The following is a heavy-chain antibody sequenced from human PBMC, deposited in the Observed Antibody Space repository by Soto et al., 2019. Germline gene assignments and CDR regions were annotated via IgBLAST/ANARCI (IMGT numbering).Heavy chain of an antibody. V-gene: IGHV1-3*05. D-gene: IGHD3-16*01. Sequence: QVQLVQSGAEEKKPGASVKVSCKASGYTFTSYAMHWVRQAPEQRLEWMGWINAGNGNTKYSQKFQGRVTITRDTSASTAYMELSSLRSEDTAVYYCARAVGGPTSNLDYWGQGTLVTVSS. CDR1: GYTFTSYA. CDR3: ARAVGGPTSNLDY. J-gene: IGHJ4*02. CDR2: INAGNGNT.